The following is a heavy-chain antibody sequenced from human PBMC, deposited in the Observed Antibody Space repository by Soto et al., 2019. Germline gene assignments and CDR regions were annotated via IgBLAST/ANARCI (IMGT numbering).Heavy chain of an antibody. CDR1: GGSISSGGYY. CDR2: IYSSGST. V-gene: IGHV4-31*03. Sequence: PSETLSLTCTVSGGSISSGGYYWSWIRQHPGKGLEWIGYIYSSGSTYYNPSLKSRVTISADTSKNQFSLKLSSVTAADTAMYYCARGGRFQFSNWFDPWGQGTLVTVSS. D-gene: IGHD3-10*01. J-gene: IGHJ5*02. CDR3: ARGGRFQFSNWFDP.